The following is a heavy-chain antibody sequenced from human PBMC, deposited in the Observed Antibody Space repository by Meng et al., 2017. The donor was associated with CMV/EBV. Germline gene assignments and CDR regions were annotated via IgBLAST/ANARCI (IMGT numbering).Heavy chain of an antibody. CDR1: GGASSSSSYY. J-gene: IGHJ4*02. V-gene: IGHV4-39*07. CDR2: IYYSGST. CDR3: VTWLWFGELSGYYFDY. D-gene: IGHD3-10*01. Sequence: LHLQESGPGLGKPSEPLALTCTVSGGASSSSSYYWGWIRQPPGKGLEWIGSIYYSGSTYYNPSLKSRVTISVDTSKNQFSLKLSSVTAADTAVYYCVTWLWFGELSGYYFDYWGQGTLVTVSS.